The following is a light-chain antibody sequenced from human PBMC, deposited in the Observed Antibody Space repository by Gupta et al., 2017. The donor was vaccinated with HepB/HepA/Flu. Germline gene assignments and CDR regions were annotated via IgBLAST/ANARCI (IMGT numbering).Light chain of an antibody. CDR1: HNLYSN. J-gene: IGKJ4*01. Sequence: EIVLTQSPDTLSVSPGGRATLSCRASHNLYSNLAWYQQKPGQPPRLLFYGASTRATDITARFSGGGDGTEFTLTISSRQSEDYAFYFCQTENNGHLPTTFGRGTKVQIK. CDR3: QTENNGHLPTT. V-gene: IGKV3-15*01. CDR2: GAS.